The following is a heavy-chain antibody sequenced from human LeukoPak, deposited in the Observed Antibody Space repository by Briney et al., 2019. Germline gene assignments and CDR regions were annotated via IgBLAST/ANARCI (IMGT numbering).Heavy chain of an antibody. V-gene: IGHV1-69*13. CDR3: ARGRIATINPYYYYGMDV. J-gene: IGHJ6*02. CDR2: IIRIFGTA. CDR1: GGTFSSYA. Sequence: ASVKVSCKASGGTFSSYAISWVRQAPGQGLEWMGGIIRIFGTASYAQKFQGRVTITADESTSTAYMELSSLRSEDTAVYYCARGRIATINPYYYYGMDVWGQGTTVTVSS. D-gene: IGHD6-13*01.